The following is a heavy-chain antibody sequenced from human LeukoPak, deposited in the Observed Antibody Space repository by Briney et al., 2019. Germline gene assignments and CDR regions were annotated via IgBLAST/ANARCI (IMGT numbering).Heavy chain of an antibody. CDR3: ARYNYYDSRAFDY. CDR2: INSDGSST. D-gene: IGHD3-22*01. V-gene: IGHV3-74*01. Sequence: GGSLRLSCAASGFTFSSYWMDWVRQAPGKGLVWVSRINSDGSSTSYADSVKGRFTISRDNAKNTLYLQMNSLRAEDTAVYYCARYNYYDSRAFDYRGQGTLVSVSS. CDR1: GFTFSSYW. J-gene: IGHJ4*02.